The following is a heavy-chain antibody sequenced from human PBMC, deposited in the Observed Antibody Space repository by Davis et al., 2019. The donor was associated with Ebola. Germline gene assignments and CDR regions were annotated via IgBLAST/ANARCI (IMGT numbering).Heavy chain of an antibody. D-gene: IGHD4/OR15-4a*01. CDR3: ARHEYMVRATKTHFDS. V-gene: IGHV3-7*01. J-gene: IGHJ4*02. CDR2: IKQDGSEK. Sequence: GGSLRLSCAASGFTFSSYWMSWVRQAPGKGLEWVANIKQDGSEKYYVDSVKGRFTISRDIAKNSLYLQMNSLRDEDTAVYYCARHEYMVRATKTHFDSWGQGTLVTVSS. CDR1: GFTFSSYW.